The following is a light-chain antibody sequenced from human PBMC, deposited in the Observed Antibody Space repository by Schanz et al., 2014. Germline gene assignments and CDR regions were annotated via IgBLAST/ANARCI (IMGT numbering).Light chain of an antibody. CDR2: GAS. V-gene: IGKV3-20*01. Sequence: EIVLTQSPGTLSLSPGERATLSCRASQSVTSSYLAWYQQKPGQTPRLLIYGASYRATGIPDRFSGSGSGTDFTLTISRLEPEDFAVYYCQQYASSSWTFGQGTKVEIK. J-gene: IGKJ1*01. CDR3: QQYASSSWT. CDR1: QSVTSSY.